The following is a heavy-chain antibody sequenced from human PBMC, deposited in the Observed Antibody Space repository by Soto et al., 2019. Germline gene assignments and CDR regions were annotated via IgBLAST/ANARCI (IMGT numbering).Heavy chain of an antibody. CDR1: GYTLTELS. CDR2: FDPEDGEA. Sequence: ASVKVSCKVSGYTLTELSMHWVRQARGKGLEWMGGFDPEDGEAIYAQKFQGRVTMTEDTSTDTAYMELSSLRSGDTAVYYCATMTENDFWSGSGMDVWGQGTTVTVSS. D-gene: IGHD3-3*01. CDR3: ATMTENDFWSGSGMDV. J-gene: IGHJ6*02. V-gene: IGHV1-24*01.